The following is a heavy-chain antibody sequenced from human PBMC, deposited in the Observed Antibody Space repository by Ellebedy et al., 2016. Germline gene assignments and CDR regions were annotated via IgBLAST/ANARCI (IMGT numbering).Heavy chain of an antibody. V-gene: IGHV1-46*01. CDR2: IIPSGGST. Sequence: ASVKVSXKASGYTFTDYYIHWVRLAPGQGPEWMGVIIPSGGSTNYAKRFQGRLTITRDTSTSTVYMELSSLRSGDTAVYYCVRELVGGDFDYWGQGTLVTVSS. CDR1: GYTFTDYY. J-gene: IGHJ4*02. CDR3: VRELVGGDFDY.